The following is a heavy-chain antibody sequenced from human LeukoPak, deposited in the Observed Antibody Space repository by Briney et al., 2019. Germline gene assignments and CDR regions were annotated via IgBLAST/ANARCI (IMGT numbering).Heavy chain of an antibody. CDR3: ARDAQWELRALDV. CDR2: IIPIFDRP. D-gene: IGHD1-26*01. Sequence: SVKVSRKTIGGRFKSYGFSWVRQAPGQGLERMGGIIPIFDRPNYAQKFEGRVTITADKSTNTTYMEISSLTSDDTAVYYCARDAQWELRALDVWGRGTMVIVSS. J-gene: IGHJ3*01. V-gene: IGHV1-69*06. CDR1: GGRFKSYG.